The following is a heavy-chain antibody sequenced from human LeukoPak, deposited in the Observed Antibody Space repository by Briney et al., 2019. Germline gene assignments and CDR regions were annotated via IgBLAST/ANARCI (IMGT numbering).Heavy chain of an antibody. CDR1: GVTFSSYG. CDR2: ISYDGSNK. V-gene: IGHV3-30*18. Sequence: GRSLRLSCAASGVTFSSYGMHWVRQAPGKGLEWVAVISYDGSNKYYADSVKGRFTISRDNSKNTLYLQMNSLRAEDTAVYYCAKEERDYNILTGYLNSYYYYGMDVWGQGTTVTVSS. CDR3: AKEERDYNILTGYLNSYYYYGMDV. J-gene: IGHJ6*02. D-gene: IGHD3-9*01.